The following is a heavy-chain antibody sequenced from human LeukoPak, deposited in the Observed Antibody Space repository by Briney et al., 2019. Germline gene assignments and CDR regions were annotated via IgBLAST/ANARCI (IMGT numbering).Heavy chain of an antibody. V-gene: IGHV4-39*01. CDR3: ARKYSSSWHFYFDY. CDR1: GGSISSSSYY. Sequence: PSETLSLTCTVSGGSISSSSYYWGWIRQPPGKGLEWIGSIYYSGSTYYNPSLKSRVTISVDTYKNQFSLKLSSVTAADTAVYYCARKYSSSWHFYFDYWGQGTLVTVSS. CDR2: IYYSGST. J-gene: IGHJ4*02. D-gene: IGHD6-13*01.